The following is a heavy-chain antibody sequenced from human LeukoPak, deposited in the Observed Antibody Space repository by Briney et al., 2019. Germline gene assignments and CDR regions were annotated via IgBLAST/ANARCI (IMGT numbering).Heavy chain of an antibody. CDR1: GFIFGDYW. CDR3: TRDLVGATSDF. D-gene: IGHD1-26*01. V-gene: IGHV3-74*01. Sequence: GGSLRLSCAASGFIFGDYWMHWVRPAPGKGLVWVSRINVDDSTIDYADSVKGRFTVSRDNAKNTVYLQMNSLRADDTAVYYCTRDLVGATSDFWGPGTLVTVSS. CDR2: INVDDSTI. J-gene: IGHJ4*02.